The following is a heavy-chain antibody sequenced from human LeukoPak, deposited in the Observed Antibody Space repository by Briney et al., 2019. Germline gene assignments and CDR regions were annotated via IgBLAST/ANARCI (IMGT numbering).Heavy chain of an antibody. D-gene: IGHD3-16*02. CDR3: ARGGIGGVIVNLD. J-gene: IGHJ4*02. CDR1: GFTFSSYS. CDR2: ISSSSSYI. V-gene: IGHV3-21*01. Sequence: GGSLRLSCAASGFTFSSYSMNWVRQAPGKGLEWVSSISSSSSYIYYADSVKGRFTISRDNAKNSLYLQMNSLRAEDTAVYYCARGGIGGVIVNLDWGQGTLVTVSS.